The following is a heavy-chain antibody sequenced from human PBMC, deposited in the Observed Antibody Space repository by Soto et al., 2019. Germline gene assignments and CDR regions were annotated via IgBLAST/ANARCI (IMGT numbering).Heavy chain of an antibody. CDR3: ARESGENWTYEAH. Sequence: QVQQLESGPGLVKPWDTLYLTCTVSGAYISDFSWRWIRQPAGKGLEWIGRITVNGNTQYNPSFRSRVTMSMDTSRNQFSLNLQSATAADTALYYCARESGENWTYEAHWGQGTLVTVSS. J-gene: IGHJ1*01. V-gene: IGHV4-4*07. CDR1: GAYISDFS. D-gene: IGHD1-7*01. CDR2: ITVNGNT.